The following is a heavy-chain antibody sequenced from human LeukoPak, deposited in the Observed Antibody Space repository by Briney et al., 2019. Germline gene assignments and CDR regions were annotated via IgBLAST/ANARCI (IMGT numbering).Heavy chain of an antibody. D-gene: IGHD5-12*01. CDR3: ARDQGFSGCVDY. CDR2: IKQDGSEK. J-gene: IGHJ4*02. CDR1: GFTFSNAW. V-gene: IGHV3-7*01. Sequence: AGGSLRLSCAASGFTFSNAWMNWVRQAPGKGLEWVANIKQDGSEKYYVDSVKDRFTISRDNAKNSLYLQMNSLRAEDTAVYYCARDQGFSGCVDYWGQGTLVTVSS.